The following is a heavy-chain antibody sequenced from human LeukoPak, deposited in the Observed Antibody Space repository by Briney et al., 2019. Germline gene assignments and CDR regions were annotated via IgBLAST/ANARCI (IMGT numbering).Heavy chain of an antibody. CDR2: IYHSGGT. CDR3: ARLVQRSSQFDY. CDR1: GASISSSYW. J-gene: IGHJ4*02. V-gene: IGHV4-4*02. D-gene: IGHD2-2*01. Sequence: PSGTLSLTCAVSGASISSSYWWSWVRQTPGKGLEWIGEIYHSGGTNYNPSLKSRVTISVDKSKNQFSLKLSSVTAADTAVYYCARLVQRSSQFDYWGQGTLVTVSS.